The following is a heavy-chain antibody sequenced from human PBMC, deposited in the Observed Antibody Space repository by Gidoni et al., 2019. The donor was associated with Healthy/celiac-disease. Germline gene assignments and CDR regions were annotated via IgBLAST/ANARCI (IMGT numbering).Heavy chain of an antibody. D-gene: IGHD6-13*01. CDR3: ARDYSSSWLFDY. V-gene: IGHV3-33*01. Sequence: EWVAVIWYDGSNKYYADSVKGRFTISRDNSKNTLYLQMNSLRAEDTAVYYCARDYSSSWLFDYWGQGTLVTVSS. CDR2: IWYDGSNK. J-gene: IGHJ4*02.